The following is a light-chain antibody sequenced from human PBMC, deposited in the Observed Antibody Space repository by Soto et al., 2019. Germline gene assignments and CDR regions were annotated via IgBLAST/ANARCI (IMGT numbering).Light chain of an antibody. J-gene: IGLJ2*01. CDR1: SSDVGNYNL. Sequence: QSALTQPASVSGSPGQSITISCTGTSSDVGNYNLVSWYQHHPGKAPKFMIYEGSKRPSGVSNRFSGSKSGNTASLTVSGLQAEDEADYYCCSYAGNSTWVFGGGTKLTVL. CDR3: CSYAGNSTWV. CDR2: EGS. V-gene: IGLV2-23*01.